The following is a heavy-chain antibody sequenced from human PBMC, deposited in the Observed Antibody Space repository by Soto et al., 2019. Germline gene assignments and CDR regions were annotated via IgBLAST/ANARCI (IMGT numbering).Heavy chain of an antibody. D-gene: IGHD2-21*02. CDR2: IYSKGST. CDR3: ARDKKCGGDCYIFDY. Sequence: SETLSLTCTVFGGSISSYYWIWIRQPAGKGPEWIGRIYSKGSTKYDPSLKSRVTMSVDTSKNQFSLKLNSVTAADTAVYYCARDKKCGGDCYIFDYWGQGTLVTVSS. CDR1: GGSISSYY. V-gene: IGHV4-4*07. J-gene: IGHJ4*02.